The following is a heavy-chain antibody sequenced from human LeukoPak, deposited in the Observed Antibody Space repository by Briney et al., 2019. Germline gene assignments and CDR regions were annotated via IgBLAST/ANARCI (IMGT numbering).Heavy chain of an antibody. CDR2: IISNGGST. J-gene: IGHJ4*02. V-gene: IGHV3-64D*06. D-gene: IGHD2-21*02. Sequence: GESLKISCSASGFTFSVYAIHWVRQAPGKGLEYVSTIISNGGSTYYADSVKGRFTISRDNSKNTVSLQMSSLRAEDTALYYCVKDGLAFCGGDCYSYFDYWGQGTLVTVSS. CDR1: GFTFSVYA. CDR3: VKDGLAFCGGDCYSYFDY.